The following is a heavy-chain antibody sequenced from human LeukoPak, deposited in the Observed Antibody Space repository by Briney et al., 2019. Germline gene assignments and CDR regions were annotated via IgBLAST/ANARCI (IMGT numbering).Heavy chain of an antibody. Sequence: GGSLRLSCAASGFTFSSYEMNWVRQAPGKGLEWVSYISSSGSTIYYADSVKGRFTISRDNAKNSLYLQMNSLRAEDTAVYYCTSLTVSFDYWGQGTLVTVSS. J-gene: IGHJ4*02. CDR3: TSLTVSFDY. CDR1: GFTFSSYE. CDR2: ISSSGSTI. D-gene: IGHD3-9*01. V-gene: IGHV3-48*03.